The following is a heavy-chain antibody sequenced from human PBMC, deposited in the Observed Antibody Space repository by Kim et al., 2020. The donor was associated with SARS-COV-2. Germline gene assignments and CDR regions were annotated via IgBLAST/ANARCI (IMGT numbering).Heavy chain of an antibody. Sequence: GGSLRLSCATSGFTFTDFAMSWVRQAPGKGLEWVSTIHGIDATIWYVDSVKGRFTISRDNSKNTLYLQMNSLSADDTAVYFCTKGGWGGVWGLGGQAT. D-gene: IGHD3-16*01. J-gene: IGHJ4*02. CDR2: IHGIDATI. CDR3: TKGGWGGVWGL. CDR1: GFTFTDFA. V-gene: IGHV3-23*01.